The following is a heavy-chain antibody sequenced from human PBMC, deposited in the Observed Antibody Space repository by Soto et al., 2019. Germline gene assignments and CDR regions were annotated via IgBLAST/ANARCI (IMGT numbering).Heavy chain of an antibody. V-gene: IGHV1-46*01. Sequence: QVQLVQSGAEVKKPGASVKVSCKASGYTFTSYYMHWVRQAPGQGLEWLGIINPSGGSTSYAQKFQGRVTMTRDTATSTVYMELSSLRSEDTAVYYCASDGFGKQPSDYWGQGTLVTVSS. CDR2: INPSGGST. D-gene: IGHD3-16*01. J-gene: IGHJ4*02. CDR3: ASDGFGKQPSDY. CDR1: GYTFTSYY.